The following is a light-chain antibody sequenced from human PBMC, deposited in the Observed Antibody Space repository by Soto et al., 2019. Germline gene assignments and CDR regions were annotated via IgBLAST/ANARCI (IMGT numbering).Light chain of an antibody. Sequence: QSVLTQPASVSGSPGQSITISCTGTSSDVGGYNFVSWYQQHPGKAPKLMISEVNNRPSGVSNRFSGSKSGNTASLTISGLQAEDEADYYCCSYTGGTTAYVFGTGTKVTVL. CDR2: EVN. CDR1: SSDVGGYNF. J-gene: IGLJ1*01. V-gene: IGLV2-14*01. CDR3: CSYTGGTTAYV.